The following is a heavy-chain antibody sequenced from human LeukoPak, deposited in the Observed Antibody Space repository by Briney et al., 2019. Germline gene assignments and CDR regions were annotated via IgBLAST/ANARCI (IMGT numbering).Heavy chain of an antibody. CDR1: GFTFSSYW. V-gene: IGHV3-74*01. D-gene: IGHD1-26*01. CDR3: ARDPRGSWERFGFDF. CDR2: INSDGSST. J-gene: IGHJ4*02. Sequence: GGSLRLSCAASGFTFSSYWMHWVRQARGKGLVWVSRINSDGSSTSYADSVKGRFTISRDNAKNTLYLQMNSLRAEDTAVYYCARDPRGSWERFGFDFWGQGTLVTVSS.